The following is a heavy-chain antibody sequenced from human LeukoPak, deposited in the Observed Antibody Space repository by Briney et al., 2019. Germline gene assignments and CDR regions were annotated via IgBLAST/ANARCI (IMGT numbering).Heavy chain of an antibody. CDR1: GFTFDDYA. D-gene: IGHD6-19*01. J-gene: IGHJ4*02. V-gene: IGHV3-9*01. Sequence: GRSLRLSCAASGFTFDDYAMHWVRQAPGKGLEWVSSISWNSGSIGYADSVKGRFTISRDNAKNSLYLQMNSLRAEDTALYYCAKDIGSSDWYYFDYWGQGTLVTVSS. CDR3: AKDIGSSDWYYFDY. CDR2: ISWNSGSI.